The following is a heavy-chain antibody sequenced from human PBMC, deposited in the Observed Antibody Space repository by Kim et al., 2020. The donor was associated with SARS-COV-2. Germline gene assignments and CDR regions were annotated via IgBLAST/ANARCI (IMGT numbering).Heavy chain of an antibody. CDR2: IKSKSDGGST. J-gene: IGHJ4*02. CDR3: TTFGGDS. D-gene: IGHD2-21*01. CDR1: GFTFSNHW. V-gene: IGHV3-15*01. Sequence: WGSRRRSCAASGFTFSNHWMSWVRQAPGKGLEWGGRIKSKSDGGSTDYAAPGKGRFTISGDDSKDTLYMQMNSLKTEDTAVYYCTTFGGDSGGQGTLVTVSS.